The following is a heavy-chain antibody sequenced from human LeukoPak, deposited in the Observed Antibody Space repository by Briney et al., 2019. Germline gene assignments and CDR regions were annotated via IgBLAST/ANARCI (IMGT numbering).Heavy chain of an antibody. CDR3: ARATTYGSGSYYPYEEWFDP. D-gene: IGHD3-10*01. CDR1: GYSISSGYY. V-gene: IGHV4-38-2*02. Sequence: PSETLSLTCTVSGYSISSGYYWGWIRQPPGQGLEWIGSIYHSGSTCYNPSLKSRVTISVDTSKNQFSLKLSSVTAADTAVYYCARATTYGSGSYYPYEEWFDPWGQGTLVTVSS. CDR2: IYHSGST. J-gene: IGHJ5*02.